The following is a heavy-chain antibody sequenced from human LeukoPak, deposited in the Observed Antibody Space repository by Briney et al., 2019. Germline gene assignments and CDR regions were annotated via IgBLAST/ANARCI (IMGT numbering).Heavy chain of an antibody. Sequence: SGTLSLTCGVSGGSITTTNYWSWVRQPPGGGLEWIGEISLTGRTHYNPSLKSRVHISIDESKNHLYLNLASVTAADTAVYYCARGPYYYDSSGYYIPYYGMDVWGQGTTVTVSS. J-gene: IGHJ6*02. D-gene: IGHD3-22*01. CDR1: GGSITTTNY. V-gene: IGHV4-4*02. CDR2: ISLTGRT. CDR3: ARGPYYYDSSGYYIPYYGMDV.